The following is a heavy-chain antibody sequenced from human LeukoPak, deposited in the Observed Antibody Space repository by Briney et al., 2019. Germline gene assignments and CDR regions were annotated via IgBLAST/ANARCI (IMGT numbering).Heavy chain of an antibody. CDR1: GYTFTGYY. D-gene: IGHD2-2*01. J-gene: IGHJ4*02. V-gene: IGHV1-2*02. CDR2: INPNSGGT. CDR3: ARVQDIVVVPAAPTPVDY. Sequence: ASVKVSCKASGYTFTGYYMHWVRQAPGQGLEWMGWINPNSGGTNYAQKFQGRVTVTRDTSISTAYMELSRLRSDDTAVYYCARVQDIVVVPAAPTPVDYWGQGTLVTVSS.